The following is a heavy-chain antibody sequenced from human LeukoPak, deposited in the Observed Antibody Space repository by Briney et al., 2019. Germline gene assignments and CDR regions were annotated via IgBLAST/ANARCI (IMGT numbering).Heavy chain of an antibody. V-gene: IGHV3-11*01. CDR2: ISSSGSTI. CDR1: GFTFSDYY. CDR3: AKENHAYYDSSGSPDY. D-gene: IGHD3-22*01. J-gene: IGHJ4*02. Sequence: PGGSLRLSCAASGFTFSDYYMSWIRQAPGKGLEWVSYISSSGSTIYYADSVKGRFTISRDNAKNSLYLQMNSLRAEDTAVYYCAKENHAYYDSSGSPDYWGQGTLVTVSS.